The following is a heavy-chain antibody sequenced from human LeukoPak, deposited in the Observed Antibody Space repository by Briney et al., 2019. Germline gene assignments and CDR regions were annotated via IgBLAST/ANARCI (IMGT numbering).Heavy chain of an antibody. CDR2: ISWNSGSI. V-gene: IGHV3-9*01. CDR1: GFTFDDYA. CDR3: AKDRWRYYYGMDV. J-gene: IGHJ6*02. D-gene: IGHD6-13*01. Sequence: GRSLRLSCAASGFTFDDYAMHWVRQAPGKGLEWVSGISWNSGSIGYADSVKGRFTISRDNAKNSLYLQMNSLRAEDTALYYCAKDRWRYYYGMDVWGQGTTVTVSS.